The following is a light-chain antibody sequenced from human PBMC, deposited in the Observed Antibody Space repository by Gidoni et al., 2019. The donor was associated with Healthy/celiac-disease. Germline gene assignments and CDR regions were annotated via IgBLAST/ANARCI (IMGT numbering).Light chain of an antibody. CDR3: QQYNSYSQT. J-gene: IGKJ1*01. CDR2: DAS. Sequence: IQMTRSPSTLSASVGDRVTITCRASQSISSWLAWYQQKPGKAPKLLIYDASSLESGVPSRFSGSGSGTEFTLTISSLQPDDFATYYCQQYNSYSQTFXXXTKVEIK. V-gene: IGKV1-5*01. CDR1: QSISSW.